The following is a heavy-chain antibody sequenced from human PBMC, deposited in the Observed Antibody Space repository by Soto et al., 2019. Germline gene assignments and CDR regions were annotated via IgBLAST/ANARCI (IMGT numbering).Heavy chain of an antibody. V-gene: IGHV1-2*02. J-gene: IGHJ4*02. CDR2: INPNSGGT. CDR3: AREYSSTWYQFEY. CDR1: GYTFTGHY. D-gene: IGHD6-13*01. Sequence: GASVKVSCKASGYTFTGHYMHWVRQAPLRVFEWMVCINPNSGGTNYAQKFQGRVTMTRDTSISTAYMELSRMRSDDTAAYYCAREYSSTWYQFEYWGKGSLVTVSS.